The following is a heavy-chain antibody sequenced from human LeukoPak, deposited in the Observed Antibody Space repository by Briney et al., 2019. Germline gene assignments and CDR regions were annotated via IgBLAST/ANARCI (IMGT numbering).Heavy chain of an antibody. D-gene: IGHD3-9*01. CDR1: GGSISAYY. CDR2: VHSSGST. J-gene: IGHJ5*02. CDR3: AKDVGLRYFDLSGPPGWFDP. Sequence: SETLSLTCTVSGGSISAYYWTWIRQPPGKGLEWIGYVHSSGSTNYNPSLKSRVSISIDTSKNQFSLMLSSVTAADTAVYYCAKDVGLRYFDLSGPPGWFDPWGQGTLVTVSS. V-gene: IGHV4-59*12.